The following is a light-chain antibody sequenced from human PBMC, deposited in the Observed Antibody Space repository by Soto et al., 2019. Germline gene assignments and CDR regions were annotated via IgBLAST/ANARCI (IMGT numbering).Light chain of an antibody. CDR1: SSDVGGYNN. V-gene: IGLV2-14*03. CDR2: DVS. CDR3: SSYTTSNTRQIV. Sequence: SVLTHPSSVSASPGQSITISCTGTSSDVGGYNNVSWYQHHPGKAPKLIIYDVSNRPSGVSIRFSGSKSDNTASLTISGLQPEDEADYHCSSYTTSNTRQIVFGTGTKVTVL. J-gene: IGLJ1*01.